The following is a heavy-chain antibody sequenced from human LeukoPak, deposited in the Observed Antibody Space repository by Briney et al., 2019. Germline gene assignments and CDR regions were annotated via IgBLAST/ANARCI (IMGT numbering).Heavy chain of an antibody. J-gene: IGHJ6*02. V-gene: IGHV1-46*01. Sequence: ASVKVSCKASGYTFTSYYMHWVRQAPGQGLEWMGIINPSGGSTSYAQKFQGRVTMTRDTSTSTVYMELSSLRSEDTAVYYCARSGVSGVLMVFGMDVWGQGTTVTVSS. CDR2: INPSGGST. CDR3: ARSGVSGVLMVFGMDV. D-gene: IGHD2-8*01. CDR1: GYTFTSYY.